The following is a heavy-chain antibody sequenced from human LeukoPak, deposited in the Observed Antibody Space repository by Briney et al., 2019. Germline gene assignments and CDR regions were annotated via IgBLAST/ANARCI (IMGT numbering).Heavy chain of an antibody. Sequence: GSLTISCKASGYSFTSYWIGWVRQMPGKGLEWMGIIDPSDSEARYTPSFQGQVTISVDKSLTTAYLQWNSLKASDTAMYYCARQTAMGRSGDYWGQGTLVTVSS. D-gene: IGHD5-18*01. CDR3: ARQTAMGRSGDY. CDR1: GYSFTSYW. V-gene: IGHV5-51*01. J-gene: IGHJ4*02. CDR2: IDPSDSEA.